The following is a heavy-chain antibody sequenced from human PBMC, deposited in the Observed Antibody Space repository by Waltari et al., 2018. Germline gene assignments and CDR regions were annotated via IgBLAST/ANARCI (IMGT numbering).Heavy chain of an antibody. CDR3: AREMNPRAPYFDL. CDR2: SQHSGGT. V-gene: IGHV4-31*03. J-gene: IGHJ4*02. CDR1: GGSISRGSYY. Sequence: QVQLQESGPGLVRPSQTLSLTCTVSGGSISRGSYYWSWIRHHPGKGLEWIGYSQHSGGTLYNPSLESRVSIGVDTSKNQFSLKVSSVTAADTAVYYCAREMNPRAPYFDLWGQGALVTVSS.